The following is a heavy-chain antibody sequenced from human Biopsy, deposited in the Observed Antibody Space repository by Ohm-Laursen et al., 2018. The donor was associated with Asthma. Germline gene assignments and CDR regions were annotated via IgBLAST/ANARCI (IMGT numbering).Heavy chain of an antibody. V-gene: IGHV3-23*01. Sequence: SLRLSCAASGFTFSTHHLSWVRQAPGKGLEWVSSINGGGDRTWYADSVKGWFTISRGNSKNTLSLQMNSLTAEDTAVYYCAREGVAGTHIEDWGQGTLVTVSS. CDR2: INGGGDRT. CDR3: AREGVAGTHIED. J-gene: IGHJ4*02. CDR1: GFTFSTHH. D-gene: IGHD6-19*01.